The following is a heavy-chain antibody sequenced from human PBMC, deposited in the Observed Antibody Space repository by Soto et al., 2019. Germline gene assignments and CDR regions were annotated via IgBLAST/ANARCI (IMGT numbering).Heavy chain of an antibody. J-gene: IGHJ4*02. V-gene: IGHV3-23*01. CDR1: GFTFNNYA. CDR2: ISATGGST. CDR3: AKDRLAGNFDY. Sequence: EVQVLDSGGGLVQPGGSLRLSCAASGFTFNNYAMNWVRQAPGKGLEWVATISATGGSTYYADSVKGRFTISRDNSKNTLYLQMNGLRVEVTAVYYCAKDRLAGNFDYWGQGTQVTVSS.